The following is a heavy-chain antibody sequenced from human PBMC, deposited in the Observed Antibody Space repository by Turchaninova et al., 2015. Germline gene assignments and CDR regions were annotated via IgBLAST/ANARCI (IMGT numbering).Heavy chain of an antibody. D-gene: IGHD1-26*01. Sequence: QVQLQPWGAGLLKPSETLSLTCPVYGGSFRGYYWSWIRQPPGKGLEWIGEINHSGSTNYNPSLKSRVTISVDTSKNQFSLKLSSVTAADTAVYYCARGLSGSYSQTYYFDYWGQGTLVTVSS. J-gene: IGHJ4*02. CDR2: INHSGST. V-gene: IGHV4-34*01. CDR3: ARGLSGSYSQTYYFDY. CDR1: GGSFRGYY.